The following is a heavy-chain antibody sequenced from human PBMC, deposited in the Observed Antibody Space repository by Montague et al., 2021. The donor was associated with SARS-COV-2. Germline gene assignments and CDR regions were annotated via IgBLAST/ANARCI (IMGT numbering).Heavy chain of an antibody. CDR1: GGSICNYY. CDR3: ARGGGYYNYGLDV. V-gene: IGHV4-59*01. D-gene: IGHD3-22*01. CDR2: IYYSGST. J-gene: IGHJ6*02. Sequence: SETRSLTCTVSGGSICNYYWSWIRQPPGRGLEWIGYIYYSGSTDYSPSLKSRVTISLDTSKNQFSLKVTSVTAADTAVYYCARGGGYYNYGLDVWGPGTTVTVSS.